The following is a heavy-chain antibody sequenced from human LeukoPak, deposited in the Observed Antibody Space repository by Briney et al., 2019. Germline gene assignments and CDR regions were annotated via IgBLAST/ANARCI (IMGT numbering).Heavy chain of an antibody. J-gene: IGHJ4*02. V-gene: IGHV3-23*01. Sequence: GRSLRLSCAASGFTFSSYAMSWVRQAPGKGLEWVSAISGSGGSTYYADSVKGRFTISRDNSKNTLYLQMNSLRAEDTAVYYCANRGWFGEPHDYWGQGTLVTVSS. CDR2: ISGSGGST. D-gene: IGHD3-10*01. CDR1: GFTFSSYA. CDR3: ANRGWFGEPHDY.